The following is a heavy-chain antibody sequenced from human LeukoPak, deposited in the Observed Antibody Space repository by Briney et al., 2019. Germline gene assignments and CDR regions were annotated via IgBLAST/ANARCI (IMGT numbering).Heavy chain of an antibody. CDR1: GFTFSSYA. V-gene: IGHV3-30*02. J-gene: IGHJ6*03. CDR3: ASLVLLWLGESELAAGHVDKDV. CDR2: ILYDGSHK. D-gene: IGHD3-10*01. Sequence: PGGSLRLSCAASGFTFSSYAMHWVRQAPGKGLEWVAFILYDGSHKYYADSVKGRFTIYRDNSKNTLYLQMNGLRPEDTAKYYCASLVLLWLGESELAAGHVDKDVWGKGTTVTVSS.